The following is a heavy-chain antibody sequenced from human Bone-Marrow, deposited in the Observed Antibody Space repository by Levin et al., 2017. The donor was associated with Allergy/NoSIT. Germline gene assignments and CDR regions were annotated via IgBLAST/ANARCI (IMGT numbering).Heavy chain of an antibody. CDR2: ISFDGNQK. J-gene: IGHJ4*02. V-gene: IGHV3-30*18. CDR3: AKEYGSGSLLDY. CDR1: GVTFSRYG. D-gene: IGHD3-10*01. Sequence: GGSLRLSCAVSGVTFSRYGMHWVRQAPGKGLEWVAVISFDGNQKYYADSVKGRFTISRDNSKDTLYLHIDSLRADDTAVYYCAKEYGSGSLLDYWGQGTLVSVSS.